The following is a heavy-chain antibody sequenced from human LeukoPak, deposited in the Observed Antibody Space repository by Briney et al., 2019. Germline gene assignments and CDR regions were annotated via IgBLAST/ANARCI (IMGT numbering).Heavy chain of an antibody. J-gene: IGHJ4*02. CDR2: IKSKTDGGTT. Sequence: PGGSLRLSCAASGFTFSNAWMSWVRQAPGKGLEWVGRIKSKTDGGTTDYAAPVKGRFTISRDDSENTLYLQMNSLKTEDTAVYYCTTDGPMIAARPRARMYWGQGTLVTVSS. D-gene: IGHD6-6*01. CDR3: TTDGPMIAARPRARMY. V-gene: IGHV3-15*01. CDR1: GFTFSNAW.